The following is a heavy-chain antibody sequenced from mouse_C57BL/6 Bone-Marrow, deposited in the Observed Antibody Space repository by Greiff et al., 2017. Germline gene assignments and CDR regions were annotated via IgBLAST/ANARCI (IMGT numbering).Heavy chain of an antibody. Sequence: QVQLQQSGTELVKPGASVKLSCKASGYTFTSYWMHWVKQRPGQGLEWIGNINPSNGGTNYNEKFKIKATLTVDKSSSTAYMQLSSLTSEDSAVYYGATPSTMVTGGFAYWGQGTLVTVSA. V-gene: IGHV1-53*01. CDR2: INPSNGGT. CDR3: ATPSTMVTGGFAY. J-gene: IGHJ3*01. D-gene: IGHD2-2*01. CDR1: GYTFTSYW.